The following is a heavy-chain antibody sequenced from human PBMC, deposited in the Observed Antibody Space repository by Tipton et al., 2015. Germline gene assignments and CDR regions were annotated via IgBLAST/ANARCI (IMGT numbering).Heavy chain of an antibody. J-gene: IGHJ6*02. CDR2: INPNSGGT. CDR1: GYTFTGYH. V-gene: IGHV1-2*04. CDR3: ARGAVVPAAIGLDV. Sequence: QVQLVQSGAEVKKPGASVKVSCKASGYTFTGYHMHWVRQAPGQGLEWMGWINPNSGGTKYAQKFQGWVTMTRDTSISTVYMELSRLTSDDTAVYYCARGAVVPAAIGLDVWGQGTTVTVSS. D-gene: IGHD2-2*01.